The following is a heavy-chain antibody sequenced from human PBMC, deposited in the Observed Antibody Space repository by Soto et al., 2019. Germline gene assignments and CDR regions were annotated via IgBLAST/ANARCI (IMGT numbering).Heavy chain of an antibody. CDR1: GFTFNFYS. CDR3: ARDGDSSGWNYWYFDL. J-gene: IGHJ2*01. Sequence: HPXGSLRLSCTASGFTFNFYSIHWVRQAPGKGLEWVAVMSYDGTKKFFADSVKGRFTISRDNTKNTLFLDMDRLTTEDTAMYYCARDGDSSGWNYWYFDLWGSGTRVTVS. CDR2: MSYDGTKK. V-gene: IGHV3-30*04. D-gene: IGHD6-19*01.